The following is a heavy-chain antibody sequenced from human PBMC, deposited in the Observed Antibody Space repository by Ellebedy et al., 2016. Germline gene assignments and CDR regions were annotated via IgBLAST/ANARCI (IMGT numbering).Heavy chain of an antibody. J-gene: IGHJ5*02. CDR1: GYSFTSYW. Sequence: GGSLRLSXKGSGYSFTSYWISWVRQMPGKGLEWMGRIDPSDSYTNYSPSFQGHVTISADKSISTAYLQWSSLKASDTAMYYCARLRDDCSGGSCYPGVVFDPWGQGTLVTVSS. V-gene: IGHV5-10-1*01. D-gene: IGHD2-15*01. CDR2: IDPSDSYT. CDR3: ARLRDDCSGGSCYPGVVFDP.